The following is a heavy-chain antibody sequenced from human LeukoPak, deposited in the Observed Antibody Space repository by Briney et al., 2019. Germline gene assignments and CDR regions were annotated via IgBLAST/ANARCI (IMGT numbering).Heavy chain of an antibody. J-gene: IGHJ5*02. CDR2: ISAYNGNT. D-gene: IGHD2-15*01. Sequence: ASVTVSCKASGYTFTSYGISWVRQAPGQGLEWMGWISAYNGNTNYAQKLQGRVTMTTDTSTSTAYMELRSLRSDDTAVYYCARVAGYCSGGSCTGGFDPWGQGTLVTVSS. CDR3: ARVAGYCSGGSCTGGFDP. CDR1: GYTFTSYG. V-gene: IGHV1-18*01.